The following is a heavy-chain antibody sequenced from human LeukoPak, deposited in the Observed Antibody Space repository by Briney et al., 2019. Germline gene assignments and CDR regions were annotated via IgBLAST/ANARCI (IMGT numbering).Heavy chain of an antibody. Sequence: GGSLRLSCAASGFTFSSYSINWVRQAPGKGLEWVSYISSTSSAIYYADSVKGRFTISRDNAKNSLYLQMNSLRAEDTAVYYCARVIGSYGDSAYWGQGTLVTVSS. CDR1: GFTFSSYS. V-gene: IGHV3-48*04. D-gene: IGHD1-26*01. CDR3: ARVIGSYGDSAY. CDR2: ISSTSSAI. J-gene: IGHJ4*02.